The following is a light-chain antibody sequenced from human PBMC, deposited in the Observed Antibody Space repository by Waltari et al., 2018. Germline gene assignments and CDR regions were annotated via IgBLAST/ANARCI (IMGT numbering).Light chain of an antibody. CDR2: EVT. J-gene: IGLJ2*01. CDR1: NSDVGSYNY. V-gene: IGLV2-14*01. CDR3: SSYAGNDLVI. Sequence: QSALTQPASVSGSPGQSITISCTATNSDVGSYNYVSWYQQPPGKAPKLMIYEVTNRPSGLSNRFSGSKSGNTASLTITELQAEDEADYYCSSYAGNDLVIFGGGTKLTVL.